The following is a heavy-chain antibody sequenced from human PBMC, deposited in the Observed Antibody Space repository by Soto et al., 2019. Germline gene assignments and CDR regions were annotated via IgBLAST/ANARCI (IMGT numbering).Heavy chain of an antibody. J-gene: IGHJ4*02. CDR3: ARASSRTSGALDY. Sequence: EVQLVESGGGLVQPGGSLRLSCAASAFTFRNYWMSWVRQAPGKGLECVAKIKEDGSEKYYVDSVKGRFTISRDNAKNSVYLQMSSLTVEDTAMYYCARASSRTSGALDYWGQGTLVTVSS. CDR1: AFTFRNYW. CDR2: IKEDGSEK. V-gene: IGHV3-7*04. D-gene: IGHD2-2*01.